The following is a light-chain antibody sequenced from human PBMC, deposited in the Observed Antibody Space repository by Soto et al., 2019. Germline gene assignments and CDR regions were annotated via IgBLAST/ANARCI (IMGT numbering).Light chain of an antibody. CDR3: QSYDRTLSTMI. J-gene: IGLJ2*01. Sequence: SVLTQPPSVSGAPGQRVTISCTGSSSSIGAGYAVHWYQQLPGTAPKLLISNNYNRPSGVPDRFSGSKSGTSASLAITGLQAEDEADYYCQSYDRTLSTMIFGGGTKLTVL. CDR2: NNY. CDR1: SSSIGAGYA. V-gene: IGLV1-40*01.